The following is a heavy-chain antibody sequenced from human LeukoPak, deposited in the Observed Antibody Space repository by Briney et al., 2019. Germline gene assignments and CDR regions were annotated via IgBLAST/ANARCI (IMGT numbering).Heavy chain of an antibody. CDR3: ARDSEAYCGGDCPYYGMDV. V-gene: IGHV1-69*04. J-gene: IGHJ6*02. Sequence: AASVKVSCKASGGTFSSYAISWVRQAPGQGLEWMGRIIPILGIANYAQKFQGRVTITADKSTSTAYMELSSLRSEDTAVYYCARDSEAYCGGDCPYYGMDVWGQGTTVTVSS. D-gene: IGHD2-21*02. CDR2: IIPILGIA. CDR1: GGTFSSYA.